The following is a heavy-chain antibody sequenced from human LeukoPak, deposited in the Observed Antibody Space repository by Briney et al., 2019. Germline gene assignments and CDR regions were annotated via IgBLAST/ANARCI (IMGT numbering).Heavy chain of an antibody. Sequence: GASVKVSCKASGYTFTGYYMHWVRQAPGQGLEWMGWINPNSGGTNYAQKFQGRVTMTRDTSISTAYMELSRLRSDDTAVYYRARDEGYSGYDPFAYWGQGTLVTVSS. CDR1: GYTFTGYY. D-gene: IGHD5-12*01. J-gene: IGHJ4*02. CDR3: ARDEGYSGYDPFAY. CDR2: INPNSGGT. V-gene: IGHV1-2*02.